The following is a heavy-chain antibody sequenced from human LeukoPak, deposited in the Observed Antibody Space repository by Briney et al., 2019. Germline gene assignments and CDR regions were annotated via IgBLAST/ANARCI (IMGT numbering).Heavy chain of an antibody. J-gene: IGHJ6*03. V-gene: IGHV4-39*01. Sequence: SETLSLTCTVSGGSISSSSYYWGWIRQPPGKGLEWIGSIYYSGSTYYNPSLKSRVTISVDTSKNQFSLKLSSVTAADTAVYYCARGSYSSSWYYMDVWGKGTTVTVSS. CDR1: GGSISSSSYY. D-gene: IGHD6-13*01. CDR2: IYYSGST. CDR3: ARGSYSSSWYYMDV.